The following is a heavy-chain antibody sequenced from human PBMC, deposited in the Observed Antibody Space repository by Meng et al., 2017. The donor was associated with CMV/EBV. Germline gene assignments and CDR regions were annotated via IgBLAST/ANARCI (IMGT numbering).Heavy chain of an antibody. Sequence: GESLKISCAASGFTFSSYAMSWVRQAPGKGLEWVSAISGSGGSTYYADSVKGRFTISRDNSKNTLYLQMNSLRAEDTAVYYCAKVLLRFLEWSSPNFDYWGQGTLVTVSS. J-gene: IGHJ4*02. V-gene: IGHV3-23*01. D-gene: IGHD3-3*01. CDR2: ISGSGGST. CDR3: AKVLLRFLEWSSPNFDY. CDR1: GFTFSSYA.